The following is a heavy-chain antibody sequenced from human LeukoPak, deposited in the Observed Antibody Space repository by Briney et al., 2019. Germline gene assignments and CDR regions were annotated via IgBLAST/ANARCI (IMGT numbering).Heavy chain of an antibody. Sequence: SETLSLTCTVSGGSVSRGSYYWSWIRQPPGKGLEWIGYIYYSGSATYNPSLKSRVTLSVDTSKKQLSLKLSSVTAADTAVYYCARHQDVGAIAFDYWGQGTLVTVSS. CDR3: ARHQDVGAIAFDY. J-gene: IGHJ4*02. CDR2: IYYSGSA. V-gene: IGHV4-61*01. CDR1: GGSVSRGSYY. D-gene: IGHD1-26*01.